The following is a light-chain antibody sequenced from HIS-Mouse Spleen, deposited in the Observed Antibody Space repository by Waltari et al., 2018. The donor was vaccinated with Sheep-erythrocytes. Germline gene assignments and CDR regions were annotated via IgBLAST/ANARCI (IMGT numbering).Light chain of an antibody. CDR3: MQGTHWPYT. J-gene: IGKJ2*01. Sequence: DVVMTQSPPSLPVTLGQPASISCRSSQSLVHSDGNTYLNWFQQMPGQSPRPLLYKVSNRDSGVPDRFSGSGSGTDFTLKISRVEAEDVGVYYCMQGTHWPYTFGQGTKLEIK. CDR1: QSLVHSDGNTY. V-gene: IGKV2-30*02. CDR2: KVS.